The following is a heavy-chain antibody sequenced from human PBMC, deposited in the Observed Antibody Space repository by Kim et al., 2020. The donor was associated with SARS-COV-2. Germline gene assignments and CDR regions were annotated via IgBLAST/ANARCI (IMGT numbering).Heavy chain of an antibody. J-gene: IGHJ6*02. CDR2: IYYSGST. V-gene: IGHV4-39*01. CDR1: GGSISSSSYY. CDR3: ARRQRGYSYGYYYYYGMDV. Sequence: SETLSLTCTVSGGSISSSSYYWGWIRQPPGKWLEWIGSIYYSGSTYYNPSLKSRVTISVDTSKNQFSLKLSSVTAADTAVYYCARRQRGYSYGYYYYYGMDVWGQGTTVTVSS. D-gene: IGHD5-18*01.